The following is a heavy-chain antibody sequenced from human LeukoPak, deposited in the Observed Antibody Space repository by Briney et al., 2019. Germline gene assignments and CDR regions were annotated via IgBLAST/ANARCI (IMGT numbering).Heavy chain of an antibody. V-gene: IGHV3-33*08. J-gene: IGHJ5*02. CDR3: ARGAIVGATGDWFDP. D-gene: IGHD1-26*01. CDR2: IWYDGSNK. CDR1: QFTFSDCG. Sequence: GGSLRLSCAASQFTFSDCGMHWVRQAPGKGLEWVAVIWYDGSNKYYADSVKGRFTISRDNSKNTLYLQMNSLRAEDTAVYYCARGAIVGATGDWFDPWGQGTLVTVSS.